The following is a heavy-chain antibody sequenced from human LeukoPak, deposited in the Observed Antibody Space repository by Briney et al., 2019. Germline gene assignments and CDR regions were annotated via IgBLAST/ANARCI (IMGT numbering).Heavy chain of an antibody. CDR3: ARHELRFLEWLSSVIDL. J-gene: IGHJ5*02. CDR2: IYYSGST. Sequence: SETLSLTCTVSGGSISTSSYYWGWIRQPPGKGLEWIGTIYYSGSTYHNPSLKSRVTISVDTSKNQFSLKLRSVTAADTAVYYCARHELRFLEWLSSVIDLWGQGTLVSVSS. V-gene: IGHV4-39*01. CDR1: GGSISTSSYY. D-gene: IGHD3-3*01.